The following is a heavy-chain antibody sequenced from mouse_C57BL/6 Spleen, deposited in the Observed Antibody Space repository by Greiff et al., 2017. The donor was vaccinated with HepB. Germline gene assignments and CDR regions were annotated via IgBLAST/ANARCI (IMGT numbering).Heavy chain of an antibody. J-gene: IGHJ2*01. CDR1: GYTFTEYT. D-gene: IGHD3-1*01. CDR3: ARHEGRERYFDY. V-gene: IGHV1-62-2*01. Sequence: VQRVESGAELVKPGASVKLSCKASGYTFTEYTIHWVKQRSGQGLEWIGWFYPGSGSIKYNEKFKDKATLTADKSSSTVYMELSRLTSEDSAVYFCARHEGRERYFDYWGQGTTLTVSS. CDR2: FYPGSGSI.